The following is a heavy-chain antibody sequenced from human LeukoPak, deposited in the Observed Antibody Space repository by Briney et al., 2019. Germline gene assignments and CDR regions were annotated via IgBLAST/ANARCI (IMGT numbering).Heavy chain of an antibody. J-gene: IGHJ4*02. D-gene: IGHD2-15*01. CDR2: INAGNGNT. CDR3: AREYCSGGSCYRYYFDY. V-gene: IGHV1-3*03. Sequence: RASVKVSCKSSGYTFTSYAMHWVRQAPGQRLEWMGWINAGNGNTKYSQEFQGRVTITRDTSASTAYMELSSLRSEDMAVYYCAREYCSGGSCYRYYFDYWGQGTLVTVSS. CDR1: GYTFTSYA.